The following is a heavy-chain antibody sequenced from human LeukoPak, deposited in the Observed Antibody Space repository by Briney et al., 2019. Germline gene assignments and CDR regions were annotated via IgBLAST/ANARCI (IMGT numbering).Heavy chain of an antibody. J-gene: IGHJ4*02. V-gene: IGHV1-69*13. Sequence: SVKVSCKASGGTFSSYATSWVRQAPGQGLEWMGGIIPIFGTANYAQKFQGRVTITADESTSTAYMELTSLRSEDTAVYYCARGYCSSTSCFLDYWGQGTLVTVSS. CDR2: IIPIFGTA. CDR1: GGTFSSYA. CDR3: ARGYCSSTSCFLDY. D-gene: IGHD2-2*01.